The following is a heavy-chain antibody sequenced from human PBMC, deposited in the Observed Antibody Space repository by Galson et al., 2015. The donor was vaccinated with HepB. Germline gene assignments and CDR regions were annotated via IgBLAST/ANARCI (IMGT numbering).Heavy chain of an antibody. CDR2: ISYDGSNK. CDR3: AGSDYDFWSGYHSYFDY. CDR1: GFTFSSYA. D-gene: IGHD3-3*01. Sequence: SLRLSCAASGFTFSSYAMHWVRQAPGKGLEWVAVISYDGSNKYYADSVKGRFTISRDNSKNTLYLQMNSLRAEDTAVYYCAGSDYDFWSGYHSYFDYWGQGTLVTASS. J-gene: IGHJ4*02. V-gene: IGHV3-30-3*01.